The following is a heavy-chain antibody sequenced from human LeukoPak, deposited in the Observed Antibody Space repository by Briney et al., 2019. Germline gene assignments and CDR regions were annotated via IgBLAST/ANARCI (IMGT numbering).Heavy chain of an antibody. CDR2: INPNSGGT. Sequence: ASVKVSCKASGYTFTGYYMHWVRQAPGQGLEWMGWINPNSGGTNSAQKFQGRVTMTRDTSISTASMELSRLRSDDTAVYYCAVNYDFWSGYTFDYWGQGTLVTVSS. J-gene: IGHJ4*02. CDR1: GYTFTGYY. V-gene: IGHV1-2*02. CDR3: AVNYDFWSGYTFDY. D-gene: IGHD3-3*01.